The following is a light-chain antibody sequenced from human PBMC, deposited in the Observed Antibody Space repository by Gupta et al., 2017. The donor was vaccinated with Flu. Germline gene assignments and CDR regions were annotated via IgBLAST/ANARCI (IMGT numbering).Light chain of an antibody. J-gene: IGKJ4*01. Sequence: SPSYLSASVGDRVTLTCRASQSIGINLNWYQQRPGKAPQLLIYSASLGQVGVPSRFTGTGSGTEFALTSTRRRPEDSATYYWQQSYSVLTFGGGAKVEIK. V-gene: IGKV1-39*01. CDR1: QSIGIN. CDR3: QQSYSVLT. CDR2: SAS.